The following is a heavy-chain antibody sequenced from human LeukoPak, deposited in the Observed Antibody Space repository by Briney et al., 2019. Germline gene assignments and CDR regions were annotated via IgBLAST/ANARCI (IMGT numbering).Heavy chain of an antibody. V-gene: IGHV1-69*13. CDR3: ARDRRRCTSCYLVNPHAFDI. D-gene: IGHD2-2*01. CDR2: IIPIFGTA. J-gene: IGHJ3*02. Sequence: SVKVSCKASGGTFSSYAISWVRQAPGQGLEWMGGIIPIFGTANYAQKFQGRVTITADESTSTAYMELSSLRSEDTAVYYCARDRRRCTSCYLVNPHAFDIWGQGTMVTVSS. CDR1: GGTFSSYA.